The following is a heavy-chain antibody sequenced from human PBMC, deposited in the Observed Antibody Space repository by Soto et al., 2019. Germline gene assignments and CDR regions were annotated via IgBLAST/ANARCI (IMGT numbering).Heavy chain of an antibody. V-gene: IGHV3-30-3*01. J-gene: IGHJ4*02. D-gene: IGHD5-12*01. CDR2: ISYDGSNK. CDR3: ARGDRSGLHFDD. CDR1: GFTFISYA. Sequence: GGSLILSCAASGFTFISYAMHWVRQAPGKGLEWVAVISYDGSNKYYADSVKGRFTISRDNSKNTLYLQMNSLRAEDTAVYYCARGDRSGLHFDDWGQGALVIVSS.